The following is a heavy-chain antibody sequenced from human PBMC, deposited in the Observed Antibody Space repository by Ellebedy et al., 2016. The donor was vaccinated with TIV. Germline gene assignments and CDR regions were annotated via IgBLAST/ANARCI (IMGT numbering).Heavy chain of an antibody. D-gene: IGHD4-17*01. V-gene: IGHV4-34*01. CDR1: GGSFSGYY. J-gene: IGHJ2*01. Sequence: MPSETLSLTCAAYGGSFSGYYWSWIRQPPGKGLEWIGEINHSGSTNYHPSLKSRVTISVDTSKNQFSLKLSSVTAADTAVYYCARAPYGAYRYFDLWGRGTLVTVSS. CDR3: ARAPYGAYRYFDL. CDR2: INHSGST.